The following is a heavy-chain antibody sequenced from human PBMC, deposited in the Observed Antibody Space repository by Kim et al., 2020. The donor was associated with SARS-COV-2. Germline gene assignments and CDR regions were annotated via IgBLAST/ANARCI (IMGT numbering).Heavy chain of an antibody. D-gene: IGHD6-13*01. CDR2: GST. Sequence: GSTNYNPSLKSRVTISVDTSKNQFSLKLSSVTAADTAVYYCARGSPGTMDYWGQGTLVTVSS. J-gene: IGHJ4*02. CDR3: ARGSPGTMDY. V-gene: IGHV4-34*01.